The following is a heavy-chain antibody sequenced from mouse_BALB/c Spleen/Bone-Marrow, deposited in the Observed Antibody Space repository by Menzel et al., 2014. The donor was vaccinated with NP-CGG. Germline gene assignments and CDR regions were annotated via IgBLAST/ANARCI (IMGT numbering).Heavy chain of an antibody. CDR1: GYAFTNYL. CDR3: ARSRGYDVGPFAF. Sequence: QVQLQQSGAELVRPGTSVKVSCKASGYAFTNYLIEWVKRRPGQGLEWIGVINPGSGSSNYNENFKGKATPTADRSSSTAYMLLSSLTSDDSAVYFCARSRGYDVGPFAFWGQGTLVTVSA. V-gene: IGHV1-54*01. CDR2: INPGSGSS. D-gene: IGHD2-2*01. J-gene: IGHJ3*01.